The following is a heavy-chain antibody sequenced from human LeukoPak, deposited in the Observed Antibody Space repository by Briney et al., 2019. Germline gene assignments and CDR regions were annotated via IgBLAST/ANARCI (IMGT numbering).Heavy chain of an antibody. J-gene: IGHJ6*02. V-gene: IGHV3-21*01. CDR1: GFTFSSDS. CDR2: ISSSSSYI. Sequence: PGGSLRLSCAASGFTFSSDSMNWVRQAPGKGLEWVSSISSSSSYIYYADSVKGRFTISRDNAKNSLYLQMNSLRAEDTAVYYCARGSSGWSAGYYYGMDFWGQGTTVTVSS. CDR3: ARGSSGWSAGYYYGMDF. D-gene: IGHD6-19*01.